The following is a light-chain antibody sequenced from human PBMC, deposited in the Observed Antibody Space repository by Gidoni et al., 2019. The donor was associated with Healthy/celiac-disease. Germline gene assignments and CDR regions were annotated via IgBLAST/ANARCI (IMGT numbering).Light chain of an antibody. Sequence: QSALTQPASVSGSPGQSITISCTGTSSDVGSYNLVSWYQQHPGKAPKLMIYEGSKRPSGVSNRFSGSKSGNTASLTISGLQAEDEAEYYRCSYAGSSTYVFGTGTKVTVL. CDR2: EGS. V-gene: IGLV2-23*01. CDR1: SSDVGSYNL. J-gene: IGLJ1*01. CDR3: CSYAGSSTYV.